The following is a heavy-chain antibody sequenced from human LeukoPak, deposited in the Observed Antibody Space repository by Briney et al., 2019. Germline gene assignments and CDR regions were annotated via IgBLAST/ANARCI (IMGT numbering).Heavy chain of an antibody. CDR3: AKSARTEQQLANLDY. Sequence: GGSLRLSCAASGFTFSTYAMSWVGQAPGKGLEWASGISGTGGRTYYADSVKGRFTISRDNSKNTLYLQMNSLRAEDTAVYYCAKSARTEQQLANLDYWGQGTLVTVSS. V-gene: IGHV3-23*01. D-gene: IGHD6-13*01. CDR2: ISGTGGRT. CDR1: GFTFSTYA. J-gene: IGHJ4*02.